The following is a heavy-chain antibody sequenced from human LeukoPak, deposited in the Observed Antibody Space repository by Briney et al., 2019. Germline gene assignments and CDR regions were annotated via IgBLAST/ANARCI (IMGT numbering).Heavy chain of an antibody. CDR1: AGSISGYY. Sequence: SETLSLTCTVSAGSISGYYWSWIRQPPGKGLEYIGYTYYSGSTNYNPSLKSRVTMSVDTAKKQFSLKLTSVTAADTALYYCARATWDSYYYGMDVWGQGTTVTVSS. D-gene: IGHD1-26*01. J-gene: IGHJ6*02. V-gene: IGHV4-59*01. CDR3: ARATWDSYYYGMDV. CDR2: TYYSGST.